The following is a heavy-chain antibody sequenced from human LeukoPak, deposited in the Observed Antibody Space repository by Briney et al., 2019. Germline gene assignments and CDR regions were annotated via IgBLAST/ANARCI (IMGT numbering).Heavy chain of an antibody. Sequence: ASVKVSCKVSGYTLTELSMHWVRQAPGKGLEWMGGFGPEDGETIYAQKFQGRVTMTEDTSTDTAYMELSSLRSEDTAVYYCATFPGMATTTVDYWGQGTLVTVSS. CDR1: GYTLTELS. V-gene: IGHV1-24*01. CDR2: FGPEDGET. CDR3: ATFPGMATTTVDY. J-gene: IGHJ4*02. D-gene: IGHD5-24*01.